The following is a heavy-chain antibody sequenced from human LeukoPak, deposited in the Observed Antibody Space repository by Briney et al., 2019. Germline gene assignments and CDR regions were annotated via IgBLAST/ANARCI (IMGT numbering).Heavy chain of an antibody. CDR1: GFTFSSYA. J-gene: IGHJ4*02. CDR2: ISGSGGST. CDR3: AKAQYYDFWSGYYLDY. D-gene: IGHD3-3*01. V-gene: IGHV3-23*01. Sequence: PGGSLRHSCAASGFTFSSYAMSWVRQAPGKGLEWVSAISGSGGSTYYADSVKGRFTISRDNSKDTLYLQMNSLRAEDTAVYYCAKAQYYDFWSGYYLDYWGQGTLVTVSS.